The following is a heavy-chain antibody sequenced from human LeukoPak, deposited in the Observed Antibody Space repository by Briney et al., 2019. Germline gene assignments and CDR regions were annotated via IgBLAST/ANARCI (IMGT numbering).Heavy chain of an antibody. CDR1: GFTFSAYE. V-gene: IGHV3-48*03. D-gene: IGHD3-10*01. Sequence: GGSLRLSCAASGFTFSAYEMNWVRQAPGKGLEWVSYISTSGSSIYYADSVKGRFTISRDNAKNSLYLQMNSLRAEDTAVYYCARNNYYGSRSYPLYYFDCWGQGTVVTVSS. CDR2: ISTSGSSI. J-gene: IGHJ4*02. CDR3: ARNNYYGSRSYPLYYFDC.